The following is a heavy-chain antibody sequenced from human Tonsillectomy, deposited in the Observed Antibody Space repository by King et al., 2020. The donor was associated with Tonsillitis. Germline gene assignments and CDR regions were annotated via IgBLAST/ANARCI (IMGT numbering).Heavy chain of an antibody. CDR2: INHSGST. CDR1: GGSFSGSY. CDR3: VRRNRGPRIAVAGRLFDY. D-gene: IGHD6-19*01. J-gene: IGHJ4*02. V-gene: IGHV4-34*01. Sequence: VQLQQWGAGLLKPSETLPLTCAVYGGSFSGSYWSWIRQPPGPGLEWIGAINHSGSTNYNPSLKSRVTISVDTSKNQFFLKLSCVTAADTAVYYCVRRNRGPRIAVAGRLFDYWGQGTLVTVSS.